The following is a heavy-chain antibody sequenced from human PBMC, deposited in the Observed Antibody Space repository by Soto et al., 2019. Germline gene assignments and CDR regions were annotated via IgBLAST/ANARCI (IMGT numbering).Heavy chain of an antibody. V-gene: IGHV1-18*04. CDR2: ISTYNTNT. Sequence: ASVKVSCKASGERFTTYGISWVRQAPGQGLEWMGWISTYNTNTKYAPKFQGRLLLTTDTSTTTAHMELRSLRPDDTAVYYCARWAGQVRDYGGPFDCWGQGTLVTVSS. J-gene: IGHJ4*02. D-gene: IGHD4-17*01. CDR1: GERFTTYG. CDR3: ARWAGQVRDYGGPFDC.